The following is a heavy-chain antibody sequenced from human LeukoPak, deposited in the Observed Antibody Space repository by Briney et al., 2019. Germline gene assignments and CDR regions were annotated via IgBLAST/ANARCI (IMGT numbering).Heavy chain of an antibody. Sequence: SETLSLTCSVSGGSISGYYWSWIRQPPGKALEWIGYIYSSGSTNFNPSLQSRVTISVDTSKNQFSLKLTSVTAADTAVYFCARLTFTTRPVDVWGTGTTVTVSS. J-gene: IGHJ6*04. CDR1: GGSISGYY. D-gene: IGHD6-6*01. CDR2: IYSSGST. V-gene: IGHV4-4*09. CDR3: ARLTFTTRPVDV.